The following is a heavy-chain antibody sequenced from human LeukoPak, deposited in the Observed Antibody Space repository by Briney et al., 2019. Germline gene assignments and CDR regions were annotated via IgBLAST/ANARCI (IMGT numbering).Heavy chain of an antibody. V-gene: IGHV3-74*03. Sequence: PWGSLRLSCAASGFTFSSYWMHWVRQAPGKGLVWVSRINSDGSSTAYADSVKGRFTISRDNAKNTLYLQMNSLRAEDTAVYYCTRSLSGYDYSPDYWGQGTLVTVSS. CDR3: TRSLSGYDYSPDY. D-gene: IGHD6-25*01. CDR1: GFTFSSYW. J-gene: IGHJ4*02. CDR2: INSDGSST.